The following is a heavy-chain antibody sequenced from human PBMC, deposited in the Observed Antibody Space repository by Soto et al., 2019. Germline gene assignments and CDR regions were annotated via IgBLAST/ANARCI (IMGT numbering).Heavy chain of an antibody. D-gene: IGHD6-13*01. CDR1: GGTFSSYA. CDR3: ARDLYSSSWNPGSYYGMDV. J-gene: IGHJ6*02. V-gene: IGHV1-69*01. Sequence: QVQLVQSGAEVKKPGSSVKVSCKASGGTFSSYAISWVRQAPGQGLEWMGGIIPIFGTANYAQKFQGRVTITADESTSTAYMELSSLRSEDTAVYYCARDLYSSSWNPGSYYGMDVWGQGTTVTVSS. CDR2: IIPIFGTA.